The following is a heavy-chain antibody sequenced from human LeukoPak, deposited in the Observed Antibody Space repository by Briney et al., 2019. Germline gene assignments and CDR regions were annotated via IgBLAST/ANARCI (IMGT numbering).Heavy chain of an antibody. J-gene: IGHJ4*02. CDR1: GSTFSSYS. V-gene: IGHV3-21*01. D-gene: IGHD6-19*01. CDR2: ISSSSYI. Sequence: GGSLRLSCAASGSTFSSYSMNWVRQAPGKGLEWVSSISSSSYIYYADSVKGRFTISRDNAKNSLYLQMNSQRAEDTAVYYCARDGGPRDVAVGVDYWGQGTLVTVSS. CDR3: ARDGGPRDVAVGVDY.